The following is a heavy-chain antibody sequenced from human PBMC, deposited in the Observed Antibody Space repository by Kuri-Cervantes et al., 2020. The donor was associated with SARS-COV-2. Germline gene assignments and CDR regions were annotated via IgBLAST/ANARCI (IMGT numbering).Heavy chain of an antibody. J-gene: IGHJ4*02. V-gene: IGHV3-21*01. CDR3: ARDAPSYYDSSGLTDY. Sequence: LSLTCAASGFTFSSYWMNWVRQAPGKGLEWVSSISSSSSYIYYADSVKGRFTISRDNAKNSLYLQMNSLRAEDTAVYYCARDAPSYYDSSGLTDYWGQGTLVTVSS. D-gene: IGHD3-22*01. CDR1: GFTFSSYW. CDR2: ISSSSSYI.